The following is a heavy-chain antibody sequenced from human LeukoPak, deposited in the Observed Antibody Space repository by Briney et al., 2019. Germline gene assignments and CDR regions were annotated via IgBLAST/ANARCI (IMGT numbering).Heavy chain of an antibody. V-gene: IGHV4-34*01. D-gene: IGHD6-13*01. CDR2: INHSGST. CDR1: GGSSSGYY. J-gene: IGHJ6*02. CDR3: ARGGDSSSWHYYYYYGMDV. Sequence: SETLSLTCAVYGGSSSGYYWSWIRQPPGKGLEWIGEINHSGSTNYHPSLQSRVTISVDTSKHQFSLKLSSVTAADTAVYYCARGGDSSSWHYYYYYGMDVWGQGTTVTVSS.